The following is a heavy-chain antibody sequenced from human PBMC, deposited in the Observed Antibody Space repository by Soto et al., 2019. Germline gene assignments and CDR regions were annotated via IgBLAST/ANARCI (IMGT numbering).Heavy chain of an antibody. V-gene: IGHV3-30*18. J-gene: IGHJ4*02. CDR1: GFTFSSYG. D-gene: IGHD3-3*01. CDR3: AKGPEGWSKNRWGY. Sequence: QVQLVESGGGVVQPGRSLRLSCAASGFTFSSYGMHWVRQAPGKGLEWVAVISYDGSNKYYADSVKGRFTISRDNSKNTLHLQMNSLRAEDTAVYYCAKGPEGWSKNRWGYWGQGTLVTVSS. CDR2: ISYDGSNK.